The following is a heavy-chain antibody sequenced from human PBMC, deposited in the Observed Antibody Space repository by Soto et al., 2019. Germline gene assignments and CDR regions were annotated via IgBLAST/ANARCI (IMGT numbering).Heavy chain of an antibody. CDR3: AGGNYYYDNSGYYTLDY. Sequence: ASVKVSCKASGYTFSSYGISWVRQAPGQGLEWMGWISPYNGNTNYAQKLQGRVTMTTDTSTGTAYMELRSLRSDDTAVYYCAGGNYYYDNSGYYTLDYWGQGTLVTVSS. CDR1: GYTFSSYG. V-gene: IGHV1-18*01. CDR2: ISPYNGNT. D-gene: IGHD3-22*01. J-gene: IGHJ4*02.